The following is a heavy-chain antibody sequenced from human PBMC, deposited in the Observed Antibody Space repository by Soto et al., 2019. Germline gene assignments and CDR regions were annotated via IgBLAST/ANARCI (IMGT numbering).Heavy chain of an antibody. CDR1: GGSIRSGGYF. D-gene: IGHD2-8*01. Sequence: HVQLEASGPGLVKPSQTVSLTCSVSGGSIRSGGYFWTWIRQHPGKGLEYIGHIYSTGSTYYSPSLRRRLTMSLDTSKNQFSLNLTSVTAADTALYFCARLNSGLYQSFDSWGQGALVTVSS. CDR2: IYSTGST. CDR3: ARLNSGLYQSFDS. J-gene: IGHJ4*02. V-gene: IGHV4-31*03.